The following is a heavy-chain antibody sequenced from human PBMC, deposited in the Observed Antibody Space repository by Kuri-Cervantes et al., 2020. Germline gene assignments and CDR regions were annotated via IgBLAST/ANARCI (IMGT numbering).Heavy chain of an antibody. CDR2: INHSGST. V-gene: IGHV4-34*01. CDR1: GFTFSNAW. Sequence: ESLKISCAASGFTFSNAWMSWVRQAPGKGLEWIGEINHSGSTNYNPSLKSRVTISVDRSKNQFSLKLSSVTAADTAVYYCARTFWSGYSNWLDPWGQGTLATVSS. CDR3: ARTFWSGYSNWLDP. D-gene: IGHD3-3*01. J-gene: IGHJ5*02.